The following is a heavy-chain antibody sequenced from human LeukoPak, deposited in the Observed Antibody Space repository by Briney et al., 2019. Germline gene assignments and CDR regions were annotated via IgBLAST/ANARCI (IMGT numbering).Heavy chain of an antibody. CDR3: AKERLSTTAFDY. Sequence: GGSLRRSGAASGFTFSTYVMGWVRQAPGKGLKWVSSISGSGDRKYYAGSVKRRFPPSRDNTTNTLYLQMNSLRAEDTPIYYCAKERLSTTAFDYWGQGTLVTVSS. CDR2: ISGSGDRK. V-gene: IGHV3-23*01. J-gene: IGHJ4*02. CDR1: GFTFSTYV. D-gene: IGHD3-16*02.